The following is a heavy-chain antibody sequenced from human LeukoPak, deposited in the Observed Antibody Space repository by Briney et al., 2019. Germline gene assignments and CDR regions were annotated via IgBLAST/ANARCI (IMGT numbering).Heavy chain of an antibody. J-gene: IGHJ5*02. Sequence: SVKVSCKASGGTFSSYAISWVRQAPGQGLEWMGRIIPILGIANYAQKFQGRVTITADKSTSTAYMELSSLRSEDTAVYYCARLGQQLVQGWFDPWGQGTLVTVSS. V-gene: IGHV1-69*04. CDR3: ARLGQQLVQGWFDP. CDR1: GGTFSSYA. CDR2: IIPILGIA. D-gene: IGHD6-13*01.